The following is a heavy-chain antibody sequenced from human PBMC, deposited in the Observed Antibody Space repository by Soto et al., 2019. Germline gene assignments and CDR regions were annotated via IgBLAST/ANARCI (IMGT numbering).Heavy chain of an antibody. Sequence: SETLSLTCTVSGGSIISSSYYCCCIRQPPGNGLEWIGSIYYSGSTYYNPSLKSRVTISVDTSKNQFSLKLSSVTAADTAVYYCARTPPVYNDFWSGYYDYYYGMDVWGQGTTVTVSS. CDR3: ARTPPVYNDFWSGYYDYYYGMDV. CDR1: GGSIISSSYY. CDR2: IYYSGST. J-gene: IGHJ6*02. D-gene: IGHD3-3*01. V-gene: IGHV4-39*01.